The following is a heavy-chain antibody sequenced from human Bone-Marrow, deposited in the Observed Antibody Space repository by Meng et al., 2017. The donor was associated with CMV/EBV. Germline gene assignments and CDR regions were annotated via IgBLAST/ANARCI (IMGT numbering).Heavy chain of an antibody. D-gene: IGHD6-19*01. Sequence: ASVKVSCKASGYTFTSYAMHWVRQAPGQRLEWMGWSNAGNGNTKYSQEFQGRVTITRDTSASTAYMELSSLRSEDMAVYYCARDRERASSGWDPGIDYWGQGTLVTVSS. V-gene: IGHV1-3*02. CDR3: ARDRERASSGWDPGIDY. J-gene: IGHJ4*02. CDR2: SNAGNGNT. CDR1: GYTFTSYA.